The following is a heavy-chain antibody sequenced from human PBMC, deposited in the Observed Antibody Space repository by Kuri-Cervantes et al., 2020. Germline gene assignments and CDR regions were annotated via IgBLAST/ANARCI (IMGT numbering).Heavy chain of an antibody. Sequence: SETLSLTCAVYGGSFSGYYWSWIRQPPGKGLEWIGSIYYSGSTYYNPSLKSRVTISVDTSKNQFSLKLSSVTAADTAVYYCNVVAATHNWFDPWGQGTLVTVSS. D-gene: IGHD2-15*01. CDR2: IYYSGST. CDR1: GGSFSGYY. J-gene: IGHJ5*02. V-gene: IGHV4-34*09. CDR3: NVVAATHNWFDP.